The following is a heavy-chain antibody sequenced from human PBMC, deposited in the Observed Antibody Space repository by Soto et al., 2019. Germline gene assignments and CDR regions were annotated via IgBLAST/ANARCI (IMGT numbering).Heavy chain of an antibody. CDR2: ISTYNGDT. Sequence: QVQLVQSGAEVKKPGASVKVSCKASGYTFTRSGISWVRQAPGQGLEWMGWISTYNGDTNYAQTFQGRVTMTTDTSPRTAYMEVRGLRSDDPAVYYCAREGVAPYYYYGMDVWGQGTPVTVSS. CDR3: AREGVAPYYYYGMDV. D-gene: IGHD5-12*01. J-gene: IGHJ6*02. CDR1: GYTFTRSG. V-gene: IGHV1-18*01.